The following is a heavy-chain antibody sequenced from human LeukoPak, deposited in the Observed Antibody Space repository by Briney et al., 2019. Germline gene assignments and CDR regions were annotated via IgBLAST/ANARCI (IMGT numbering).Heavy chain of an antibody. CDR1: GGSISSGGYY. D-gene: IGHD5-18*01. CDR2: IYYSGST. V-gene: IGHV4-31*03. J-gene: IGHJ4*02. Sequence: SQTLSLTCTVSGGSISSGGYYWSWIRQHPGKGLEWIGYIYYSGSTYYNPSLKSRVTISVDTSKNQFSLKLSSVTAADTAVYYCARQRGYSYGYDQFFDYWGQGTLVTVSS. CDR3: ARQRGYSYGYDQFFDY.